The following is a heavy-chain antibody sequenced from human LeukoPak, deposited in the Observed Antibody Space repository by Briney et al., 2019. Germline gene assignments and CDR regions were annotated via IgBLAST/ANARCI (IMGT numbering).Heavy chain of an antibody. Sequence: SETLSLTCTVSGYSISSGYYWGWIRQPPGKGLEWIGSIYHSGSTYYNPSLKSRVTISVDTSKNQFSLKLSSVTAADTAVYYCARDSNVEMATIDWGQGTLVTVSS. D-gene: IGHD5-24*01. V-gene: IGHV4-38-2*02. CDR3: ARDSNVEMATID. CDR2: IYHSGST. CDR1: GYSISSGYY. J-gene: IGHJ4*02.